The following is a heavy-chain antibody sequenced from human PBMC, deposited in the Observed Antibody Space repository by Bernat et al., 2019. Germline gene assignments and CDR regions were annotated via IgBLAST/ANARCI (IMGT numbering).Heavy chain of an antibody. D-gene: IGHD3-16*01. CDR3: AREGTRGSKGALDI. Sequence: EVQLVESGGGLVQPGGSLRLSCAASGFTFSSYDMHWVRQAPGKGLEWVSTITTAGDTDNPGSVKGRFTISRENAKNSLYLKMNTLRAEDTAVYYCAREGTRGSKGALDIWGQGTMVTVSS. V-gene: IGHV3-13*01. CDR1: GFTFSSYD. CDR2: ITTAGDT. J-gene: IGHJ3*02.